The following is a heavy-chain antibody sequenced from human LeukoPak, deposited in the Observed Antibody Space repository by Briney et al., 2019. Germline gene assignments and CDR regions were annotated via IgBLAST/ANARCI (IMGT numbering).Heavy chain of an antibody. CDR1: GVTFSSDA. D-gene: IGHD3-22*01. J-gene: IGHJ5*02. CDR3: AKGGYYDSSGYYNNWFDP. V-gene: IGHV3-23*01. CDR2: ISGSGGGT. Sequence: GGSLRLSCAASGVTFSSDAMSWVRQAPGKGLGWGSAISGSGGGTYYADSVKGGFTISRENTKNTLYLQMNSLRGEDTAVYYCAKGGYYDSSGYYNNWFDPWGEGTLVTVSS.